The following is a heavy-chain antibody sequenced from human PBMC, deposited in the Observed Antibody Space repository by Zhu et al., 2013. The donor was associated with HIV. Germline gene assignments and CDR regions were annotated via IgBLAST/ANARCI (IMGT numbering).Heavy chain of an antibody. Sequence: QVQLVQSGAEVKKPGASVKVSCKASGYTFTSYYLHWVRQAPGQGLEWMGIINPTGDYTFYTQKFQGRLTVTRDASTTTVSMELTSLTSDDTAVYYCARVPGSGYDYYFDYWGQGTLVTVSS. CDR1: GYTFTSYY. CDR3: ARVPGSGYDYYFDY. CDR2: INPTGDYT. V-gene: IGHV1-46*01. D-gene: IGHD5-12*01. J-gene: IGHJ4*02.